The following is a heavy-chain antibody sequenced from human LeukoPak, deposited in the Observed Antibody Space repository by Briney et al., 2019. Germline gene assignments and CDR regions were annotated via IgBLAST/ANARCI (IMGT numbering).Heavy chain of an antibody. CDR2: ISYDGSNK. CDR1: GFTFSSYA. V-gene: IGHV3-30-3*01. D-gene: IGHD6-6*01. CDR3: ARYGDIAARPFDY. Sequence: GGSLRLSCAASGFTFSSYAMHWVRQAPGKGLEWVAVISYDGSNKYYADSVKGRFTISRDNSKNTLYLQMNSLRAEDTAVYYCARYGDIAARPFDYWGQGTLVTVSS. J-gene: IGHJ4*02.